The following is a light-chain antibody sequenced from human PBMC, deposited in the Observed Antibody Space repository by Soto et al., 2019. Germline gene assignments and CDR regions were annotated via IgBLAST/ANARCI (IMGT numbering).Light chain of an antibody. CDR1: QGISSY. Sequence: IQLTQSPSSLSASVGDRVTITCRASQGISSYLAWYQQXPAKAPXLXXYDASTLQSGVPSRFSGSGSGTEFTLPISSLQPEDLATYYCQQLNGYVALTFGGGTKVDIK. V-gene: IGKV1-9*01. J-gene: IGKJ4*01. CDR3: QQLNGYVALT. CDR2: DAS.